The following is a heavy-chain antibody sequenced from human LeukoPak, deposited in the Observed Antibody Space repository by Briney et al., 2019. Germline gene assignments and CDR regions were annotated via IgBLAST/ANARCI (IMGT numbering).Heavy chain of an antibody. CDR1: IYTSTTSG. V-gene: IGHV1-18*01. D-gene: IGHD3-9*01. CDR3: ARDLKARYFDFLDP. CDR2: VSAYNGNT. Sequence: ASVKVSCKASIYTSTTSGIRWVRQAPGQGLEWMGWVSAYNGNTNYAQKLQGRVTMTTDTSTSTAYMELRSLRSDDTAVYYCARDLKARYFDFLDPWGQGTLVTVSS. J-gene: IGHJ5*02.